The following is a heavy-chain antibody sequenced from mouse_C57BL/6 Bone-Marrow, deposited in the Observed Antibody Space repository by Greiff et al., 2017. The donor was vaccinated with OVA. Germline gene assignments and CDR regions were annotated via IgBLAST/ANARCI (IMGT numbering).Heavy chain of an antibody. Sequence: QVQLKESGPGILQPSQTLSLTCSFSGFSLSTFGMGVGWIRQPSGKGLEWLAHIWWDDDKYYNPALKRRLTISKDTSKNQLFLMIANVDTAATATYYCARFYYDYDDAMDYWGQGTSVTVSS. D-gene: IGHD2-4*01. CDR1: GFSLSTFGMG. J-gene: IGHJ4*01. CDR2: IWWDDDK. V-gene: IGHV8-8*01. CDR3: ARFYYDYDDAMDY.